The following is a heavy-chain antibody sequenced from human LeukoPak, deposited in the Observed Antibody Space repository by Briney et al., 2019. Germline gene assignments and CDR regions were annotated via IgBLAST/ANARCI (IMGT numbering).Heavy chain of an antibody. D-gene: IGHD6-13*01. CDR3: ARVIAAAGTDY. CDR2: XXXSGNX. V-gene: IGHV4-31*02. J-gene: IGHJ4*02. Sequence: SWIRQHPXXXXEWIGYXXXSGNXXXXPXLXXRVTISVDTSKNQFSLKLSSVTAADTAVYYCARVIAAAGTDYWGQGTLVSVSS.